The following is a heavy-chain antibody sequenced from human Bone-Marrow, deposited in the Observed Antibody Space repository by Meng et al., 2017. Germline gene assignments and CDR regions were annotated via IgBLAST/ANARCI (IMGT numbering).Heavy chain of an antibody. J-gene: IGHJ2*01. CDR3: ARTGEFQLGFDL. CDR2: IPFDGSNI. D-gene: IGHD3-10*01. Sequence: QVQLGESGGGVVQPGRSLRLSCAASGFAFRDYAMHWVRQAPGKGLEWVSLIPFDGSNIRYADSVKGRFTVSRDNAKNSLYLQMNSLRAEDTAVYYCARTGEFQLGFDLWGRGTLVTVSS. CDR1: GFAFRDYA. V-gene: IGHV3-30*07.